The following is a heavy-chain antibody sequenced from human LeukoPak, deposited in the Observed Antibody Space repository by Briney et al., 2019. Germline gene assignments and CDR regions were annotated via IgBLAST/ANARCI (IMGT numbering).Heavy chain of an antibody. CDR1: GFNFTNYW. CDR2: IYPGDSDT. D-gene: IGHD1-14*01. J-gene: IGHJ4*02. CDR3: AKQRRKHFEY. V-gene: IGHV5-51*01. Sequence: GESLKISCKGSGFNFTNYWIGWVRQMPGKGLEWMGIIYPGDSDTRYTSSFQGQVTISADKSITTAYLQWSSLKASDTAMYSCAKQRRKHFEYWGQGTLVTVSS.